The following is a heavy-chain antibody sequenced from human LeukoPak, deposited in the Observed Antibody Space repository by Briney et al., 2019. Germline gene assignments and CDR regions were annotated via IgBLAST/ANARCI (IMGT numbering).Heavy chain of an antibody. Sequence: PGRSLRLSCAASGFTFSSYEMNWVRQAPGKGLEWVSYISSSGSTIYYADSVKGRFTISRDNAKNSLYLQMNSLRAEDTAVYYCARATYSSSWMGVCFDYWGQGTLVTVSS. D-gene: IGHD6-13*01. CDR3: ARATYSSSWMGVCFDY. CDR1: GFTFSSYE. J-gene: IGHJ4*02. CDR2: ISSSGSTI. V-gene: IGHV3-48*03.